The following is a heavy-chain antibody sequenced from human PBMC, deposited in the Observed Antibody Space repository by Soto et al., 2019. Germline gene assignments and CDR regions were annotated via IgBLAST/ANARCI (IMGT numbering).Heavy chain of an antibody. Sequence: EVQLVETGGGLIQPGGSLRLSCAASGFTVSSNYMSWVRQAPGKGLEWVSVIYSGGSTYYADSVKGRFTISRDNAKNTLYLQMNRLGAEDRAVYYWARPPISGPEYDYSVFGVGMGGMDVWGKGPRATVSS. CDR2: IYSGGST. V-gene: IGHV3-53*02. CDR1: GFTVSSNY. CDR3: ARPPISGPEYDYSVFGVGMGGMDV. J-gene: IGHJ6*04. D-gene: IGHD4-4*01.